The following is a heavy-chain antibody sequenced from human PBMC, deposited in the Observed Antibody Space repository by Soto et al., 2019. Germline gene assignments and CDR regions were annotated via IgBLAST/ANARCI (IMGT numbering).Heavy chain of an antibody. CDR2: ISFSSSNR. Sequence: EVQLVESGGGLVQPGGSLRLSCAASGFTFSTYSMNWVRQAPGKGLEWVSYISFSSSNRYYADSVRGRFTISRDTAKNSLYLQMNNMRAEVTAVYYCATAFWIAYYNYVDVWGKGTTVTVSS. CDR1: GFTFSTYS. D-gene: IGHD3-3*01. V-gene: IGHV3-48*01. CDR3: ATAFWIAYYNYVDV. J-gene: IGHJ6*03.